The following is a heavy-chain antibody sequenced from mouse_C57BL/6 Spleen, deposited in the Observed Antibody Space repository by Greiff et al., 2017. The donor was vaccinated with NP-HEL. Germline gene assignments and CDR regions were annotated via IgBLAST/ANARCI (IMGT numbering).Heavy chain of an antibody. J-gene: IGHJ2*01. CDR1: GYTFTSYG. D-gene: IGHD1-1*01. V-gene: IGHV1-81*01. CDR3: ARRRDGSSPNYFDY. CDR2: IYPRSGNT. Sequence: VKLMESGAELARPGASVKLSCKASGYTFTSYGISWVKQRTGQGLEWIGEIYPRSGNTYYNEKFKGKATLTADKSSSTAYMELRSLTSEDSAVYFCARRRDGSSPNYFDYWGQGTTLTVSS.